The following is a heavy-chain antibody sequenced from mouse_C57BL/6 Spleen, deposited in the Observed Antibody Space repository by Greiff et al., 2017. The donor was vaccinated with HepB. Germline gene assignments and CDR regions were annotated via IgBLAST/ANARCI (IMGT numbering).Heavy chain of an antibody. D-gene: IGHD2-4*01. Sequence: QVQLQQPGAELVKPGASVKLSCKASGYTFTSYWMHWVKQRPGQGLEWIGMIHPNSGSTNYNEKFKSKATLTVDKSSSTAYMQLSSLTSEDSAVYYCARDDYDYDGYAMDYWGQGTSVTVSS. CDR2: IHPNSGST. CDR3: ARDDYDYDGYAMDY. CDR1: GYTFTSYW. V-gene: IGHV1-64*01. J-gene: IGHJ4*01.